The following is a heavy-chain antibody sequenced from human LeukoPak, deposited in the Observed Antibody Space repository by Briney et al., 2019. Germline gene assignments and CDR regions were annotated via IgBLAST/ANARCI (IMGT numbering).Heavy chain of an antibody. CDR3: ARDTKKTYYYGSGSFWFDP. J-gene: IGHJ5*02. Sequence: GGSLRLSCATSRFTFSSYSMNWVRHAPAKGLECVSYISSSSSTIYYADSVKGRFTISRDNSKNRLYLQMNSLRAEDTAMYYCARDTKKTYYYGSGSFWFDPWGQGTLVTVSS. V-gene: IGHV3-48*01. CDR1: RFTFSSYS. CDR2: ISSSSSTI. D-gene: IGHD3-10*01.